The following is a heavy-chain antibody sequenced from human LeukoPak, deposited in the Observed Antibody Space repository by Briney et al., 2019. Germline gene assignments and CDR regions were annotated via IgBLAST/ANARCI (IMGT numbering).Heavy chain of an antibody. CDR1: GYTFTGYY. CDR2: INPNSGGT. CDR3: ARDQPPVLSGEYYYGMDV. V-gene: IGHV1-2*02. D-gene: IGHD3-16*01. J-gene: IGHJ6*04. Sequence: GASVKVSCKASGYTFTGYYIHWVRQAPGQGLEWMGWINPNSGGTYYAQKFQGRVTVTRDTSINTAYMDLSRLISDDTAVYYCARDQPPVLSGEYYYGMDVWGKGTTVTVSS.